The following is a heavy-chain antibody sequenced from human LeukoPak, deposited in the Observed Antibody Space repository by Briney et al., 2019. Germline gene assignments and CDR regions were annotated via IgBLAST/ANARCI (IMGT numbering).Heavy chain of an antibody. J-gene: IGHJ4*02. CDR3: ARHRAYSSSSPFDY. V-gene: IGHV4-59*08. CDR2: IYYTGST. CDR1: GGSISSLY. D-gene: IGHD6-6*01. Sequence: SDTLSLTCSVTGGSISSLYWSWIRQPPGKGLEGIGYIYYTGSTNYNPSLKSRVTMFVDMSKNQFSLRLSSVTAADTAVYYCARHRAYSSSSPFDYWGQGTLVTVSS.